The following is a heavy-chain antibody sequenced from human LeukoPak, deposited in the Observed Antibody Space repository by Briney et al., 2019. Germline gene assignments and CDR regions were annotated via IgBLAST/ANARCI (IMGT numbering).Heavy chain of an antibody. CDR3: ASLYYGAADY. J-gene: IGHJ4*02. Sequence: GGSLRLSCVASGFAFSSFAMSWFRQAPGKRLEWVSSISGNGDYTYYADSVKGRFTISRDYSKNTLFLQMNSLRAEDTAVYYCASLYYGAADYWGQGTLVTVSS. CDR1: GFAFSSFA. D-gene: IGHD4-17*01. CDR2: ISGNGDYT. V-gene: IGHV3-23*01.